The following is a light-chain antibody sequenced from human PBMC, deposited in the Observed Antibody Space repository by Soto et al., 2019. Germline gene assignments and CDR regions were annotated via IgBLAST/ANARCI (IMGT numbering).Light chain of an antibody. Sequence: ETVMTQSPDTLSVSPGERVTLSCRASQGVRFNLAWYQQKGGPAPRLLIYDASTRAAGIPARFSGSGSGTDFTLAISSLQSEDTAIYYCQQYNNWPPYNFGQGTKLEIK. CDR2: DAS. V-gene: IGKV3-15*01. CDR3: QQYNNWPPYN. CDR1: QGVRFN. J-gene: IGKJ2*01.